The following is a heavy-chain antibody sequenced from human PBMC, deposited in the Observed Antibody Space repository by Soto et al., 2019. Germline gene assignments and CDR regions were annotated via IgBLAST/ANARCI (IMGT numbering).Heavy chain of an antibody. CDR1: GFTFSSYG. CDR2: IWYDGSNK. CDR3: ARTHLIYSSGWHDAFDI. J-gene: IGHJ3*02. D-gene: IGHD6-19*01. Sequence: GGSLRLSCAASGFTFSSYGMHWVRQAPGKGLEWVAVIWYDGSNKYYADSVKGRFTISRDNSKNTLYLQMNSLRAEDTAVYYCARTHLIYSSGWHDAFDIWGQGTVVTVSS. V-gene: IGHV3-33*01.